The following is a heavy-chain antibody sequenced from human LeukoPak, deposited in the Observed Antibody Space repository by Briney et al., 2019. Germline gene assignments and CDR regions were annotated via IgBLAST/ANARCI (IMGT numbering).Heavy chain of an antibody. Sequence: GASVKVSCKASGYTFTSYAMHWVRQAPGQRLEWMGWINAGNGNTKYSQKFQGRVTITRDTSASTAYMELSSLRSEDTAVYCCAGSVVAATQIGFDYWGQGTLVTVSS. D-gene: IGHD2-15*01. CDR2: INAGNGNT. CDR3: AGSVVAATQIGFDY. V-gene: IGHV1-3*01. J-gene: IGHJ4*02. CDR1: GYTFTSYA.